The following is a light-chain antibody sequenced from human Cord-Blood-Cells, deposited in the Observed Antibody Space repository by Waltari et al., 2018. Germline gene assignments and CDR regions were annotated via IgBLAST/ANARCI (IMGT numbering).Light chain of an antibody. CDR3: CSYAGSSPYV. Sequence: QSALTQPASVSGSPGQSITISCTGTSSDVGSYNLVSWYQQHPGKAPKLMIYEGSKRRSGVANPFPCSKSGNTAALTISGLQAEDEADYYCCSYAGSSPYVFGTGTKVTVL. CDR1: SSDVGSYNL. J-gene: IGLJ1*01. CDR2: EGS. V-gene: IGLV2-23*01.